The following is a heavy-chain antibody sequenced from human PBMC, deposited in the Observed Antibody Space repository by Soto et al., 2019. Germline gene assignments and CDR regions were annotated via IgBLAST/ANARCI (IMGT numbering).Heavy chain of an antibody. CDR2: ISSTTNYI. J-gene: IGHJ4*02. CDR3: ARESEDLTSNFDY. V-gene: IGHV3-21*06. Sequence: LRLSCAASGFTFTRYSMNWVRQAPGKGLEWVSSISSTTNYIYYGDSMKGRFTISRDNAKNSLYLEMNSLRAEDTAVYYCARESEDLTSNFDYWGQGTLVTVPQ. CDR1: GFTFTRYS.